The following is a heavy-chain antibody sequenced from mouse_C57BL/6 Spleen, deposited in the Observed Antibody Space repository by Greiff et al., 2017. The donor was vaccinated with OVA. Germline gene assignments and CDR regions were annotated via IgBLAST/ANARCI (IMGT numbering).Heavy chain of an antibody. D-gene: IGHD2-4*01. CDR1: GYAFSSSW. CDR3: ALGDYDRVSFAY. Sequence: VQLQQSGPELVKPGASVKISCKASGYAFSSSWMNWVKQRPGKGLEWIGRIYPGDGDTNYNGKFKGKATLTADKSSSTAYMQLSSLTSEDSAVYFCALGDYDRVSFAYWGQGTLVTVSA. CDR2: IYPGDGDT. J-gene: IGHJ3*01. V-gene: IGHV1-82*01.